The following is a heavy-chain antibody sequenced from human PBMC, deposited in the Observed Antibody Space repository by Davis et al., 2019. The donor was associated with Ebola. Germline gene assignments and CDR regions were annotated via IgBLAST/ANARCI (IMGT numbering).Heavy chain of an antibody. D-gene: IGHD3-22*01. CDR1: VYTFTSYG. J-gene: IGHJ3*02. Sequence: AASVNVSCTASVYTFTSYGISWVRQAPRQGLEGRGCNSTHNGNTNFAQKLQGRVTMTTDTSTSSAYMELSSLRYEDTAVYYCAGPDTMIVDAFDIWGQGTMVTVSS. CDR3: AGPDTMIVDAFDI. CDR2: NSTHNGNT. V-gene: IGHV1-18*04.